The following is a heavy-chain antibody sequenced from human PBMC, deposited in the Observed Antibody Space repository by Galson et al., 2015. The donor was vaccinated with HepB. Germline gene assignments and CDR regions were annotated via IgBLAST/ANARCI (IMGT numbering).Heavy chain of an antibody. J-gene: IGHJ4*02. D-gene: IGHD1-26*01. CDR1: GYTFNTYC. Sequence: SVKVSCKASGYTFNTYCMYWVRQAPGQGLDWMGTINLRGGSTSYAQKFQDRITLTRDTSTGTAYMELTSLRSEDTAVYYCARDLIEGEVLSPLDYWGQGTLITVSS. CDR2: INLRGGST. V-gene: IGHV1-46*02. CDR3: ARDLIEGEVLSPLDY.